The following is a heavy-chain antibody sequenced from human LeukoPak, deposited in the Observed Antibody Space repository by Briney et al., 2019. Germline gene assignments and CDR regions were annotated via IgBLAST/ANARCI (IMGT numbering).Heavy chain of an antibody. J-gene: IGHJ4*02. CDR1: GGTFSSYA. D-gene: IGHD6-19*01. CDR2: ISYDGSNK. CDR3: AREEDSSGWYDY. V-gene: IGHV3-30-3*01. Sequence: SCKASGGTFSSYAMHWVRQAPGKGLEWVAVISYDGSNKYYADSVKGRFTISRDNSKNTLYLQMNSLRAEDTAVYYCAREEDSSGWYDYWGQGTLVTVSS.